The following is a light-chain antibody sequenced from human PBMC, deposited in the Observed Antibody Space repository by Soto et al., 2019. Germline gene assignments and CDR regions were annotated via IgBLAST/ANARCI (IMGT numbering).Light chain of an antibody. Sequence: DLQMTQSPSSLSASVGDRVTITCRAGQTISTFLNWYQEKPGKAPKLLIYAAASLQSGVPSRFSGSGSGTDFTLTISSLQPEDFATYYCQQSYHTPFTFGGGTKVEIK. J-gene: IGKJ4*01. CDR3: QQSYHTPFT. CDR1: QTISTF. V-gene: IGKV1-39*01. CDR2: AAA.